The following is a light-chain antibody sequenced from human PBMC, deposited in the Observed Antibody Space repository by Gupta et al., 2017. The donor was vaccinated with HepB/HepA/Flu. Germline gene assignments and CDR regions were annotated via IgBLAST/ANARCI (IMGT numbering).Light chain of an antibody. J-gene: IGKJ2*01. CDR3: QQYDNLPYT. CDR1: QDIKNF. V-gene: IGKV1-33*01. CDR2: SSS. Sequence: EIQMTQSPPSLSASVGDRVTITCQASQDIKNFLNWFQQKSGKAPQLLIYSSSNLATGVPSRFSGSGSGSRFTLTISGLQLEDKATYYCQQYDNLPYTSGQGTNLGI.